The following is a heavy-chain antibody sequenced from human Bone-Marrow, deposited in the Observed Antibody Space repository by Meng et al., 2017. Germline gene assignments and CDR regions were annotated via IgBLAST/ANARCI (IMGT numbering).Heavy chain of an antibody. CDR3: ARGLYDFWSGLTFDY. V-gene: IGHV1-3*01. CDR1: GYTFTSYA. CDR2: INAGNGNT. D-gene: IGHD3-3*01. Sequence: ASVKVSCKASGYTFTSYAMHWVRQAPGQRLEWRGWINAGNGNTKYSQKFQGRVTITRDTSASTAYMELSSLRSEDTAVYYCARGLYDFWSGLTFDYWGQGTLVTVSS. J-gene: IGHJ4*02.